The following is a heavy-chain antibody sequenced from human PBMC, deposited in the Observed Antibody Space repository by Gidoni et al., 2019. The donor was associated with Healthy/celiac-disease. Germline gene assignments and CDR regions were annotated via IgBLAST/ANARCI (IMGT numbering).Heavy chain of an antibody. V-gene: IGHV3-49*03. CDR3: TRSYDYIWGSPPGAFDI. CDR1: GFTFGDYA. CDR2: IRSKAYGGTT. D-gene: IGHD3-16*01. Sequence: EVQLVESGGGLVQPGRSLRLSCTASGFTFGDYAMSWFRQAPGKGLEWVGFIRSKAYGGTTEYAASVKGRFTISRDDSKSIAYLQMNSLKTEDTAVYYCTRSYDYIWGSPPGAFDIWGQGTMVTVSS. J-gene: IGHJ3*02.